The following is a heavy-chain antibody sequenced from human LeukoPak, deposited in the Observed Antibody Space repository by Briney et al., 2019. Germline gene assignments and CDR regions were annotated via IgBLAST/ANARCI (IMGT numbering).Heavy chain of an antibody. J-gene: IGHJ6*02. CDR2: ISWNSGSI. CDR3: AKKVPQNYLDSTPGPMDV. CDR1: GFTFDDYA. D-gene: IGHD3-22*01. Sequence: GGSLRLSCAASGFTFDDYAMHWVRQAPGKGLEWVSGISWNSGSIGYADSVKGRFTISRDNAKNSLYLQMNSLRAEDTALYYCAKKVPQNYLDSTPGPMDVWGQGTTVTVSS. V-gene: IGHV3-9*01.